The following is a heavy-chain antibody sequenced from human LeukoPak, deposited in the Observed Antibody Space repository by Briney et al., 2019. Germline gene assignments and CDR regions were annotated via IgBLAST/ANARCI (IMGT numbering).Heavy chain of an antibody. V-gene: IGHV3-21*01. CDR3: ARDVGYCSGGSCFQYYFDY. D-gene: IGHD2-15*01. J-gene: IGHJ4*02. CDR1: GFTFSSYS. Sequence: PGGSLRLSCAASGFTFSSYSMNWVRQAPGKGLEWVSSISSSSSYIHYADSVKGRFTISRDNAKNSLYLQVNSLRAEDTAVYYCARDVGYCSGGSCFQYYFDYWGQGTLVTVSS. CDR2: ISSSSSYI.